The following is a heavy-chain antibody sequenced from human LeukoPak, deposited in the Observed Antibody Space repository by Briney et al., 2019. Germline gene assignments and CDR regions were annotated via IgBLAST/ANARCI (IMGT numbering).Heavy chain of an antibody. CDR3: ARKAYCGGDCYSFDY. J-gene: IGHJ4*02. CDR2: IYHSGST. Sequence: SETLSLTCAVSSGSISSSNWWSWVRQPPGKGLEWIGEIYHSGSTNYNTSLKSRVTISLDTSKNQFSLKLSSVTAADTAVYYCARKAYCGGDCYSFDYWGQGTLVTVSS. D-gene: IGHD2-21*02. CDR1: SGSISSSNW. V-gene: IGHV4-4*02.